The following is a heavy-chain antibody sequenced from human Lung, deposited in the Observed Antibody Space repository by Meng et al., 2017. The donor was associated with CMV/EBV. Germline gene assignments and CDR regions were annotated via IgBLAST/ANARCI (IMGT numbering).Heavy chain of an antibody. CDR2: ISWNSGSI. Sequence: LKISCAASGFTFDDYAMHWVRQAPEKGLEWVSGISWNSGSIGYADSVKGRFTISRDNAKNSLYLQMNSLRAEDTALYYCAKGSSNYDILTDWGQGTLVTVSS. CDR1: GFTFDDYA. D-gene: IGHD3-9*01. CDR3: AKGSSNYDILTD. V-gene: IGHV3-9*01. J-gene: IGHJ4*02.